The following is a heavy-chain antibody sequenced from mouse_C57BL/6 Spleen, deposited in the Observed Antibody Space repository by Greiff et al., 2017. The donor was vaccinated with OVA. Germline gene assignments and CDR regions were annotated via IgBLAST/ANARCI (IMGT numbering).Heavy chain of an antibody. J-gene: IGHJ3*01. V-gene: IGHV7-3*01. D-gene: IGHD1-1*01. CDR3: ARYIGTTQGFAY. Sequence: EVKLMESGGGLVQPGGSLSLSCAASGFTFTDYYMSWVRQPPGKALEWLGFIRNKANGYTTEYSASVKGRFTISRDNSQSILYLQMNALRAEDSATYYCARYIGTTQGFAYWGQGTLVTVSA. CDR1: GFTFTDYY. CDR2: IRNKANGYTT.